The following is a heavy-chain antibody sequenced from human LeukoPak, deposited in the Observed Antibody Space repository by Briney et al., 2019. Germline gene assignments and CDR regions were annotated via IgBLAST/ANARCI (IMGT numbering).Heavy chain of an antibody. D-gene: IGHD4-17*01. CDR1: GFTFSGSA. CDR3: SLRGDGDSAYSFDH. J-gene: IGHJ4*02. Sequence: GGSLRLSCTASGFTFSGSAMHWVRQASGKGLEWVGRISSKAKSYATAYAASVKGRFTISRDDSKNTAYLQMNSLKTEDTAVYYCSLRGDGDSAYSFDHWGQGTLVAVSS. V-gene: IGHV3-73*01. CDR2: ISSKAKSYAT.